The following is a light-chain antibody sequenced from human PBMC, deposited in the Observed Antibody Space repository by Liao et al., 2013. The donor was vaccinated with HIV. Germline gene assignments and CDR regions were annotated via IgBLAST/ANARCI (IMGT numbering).Light chain of an antibody. CDR2: YDS. CDR3: QVWDSSSDHWV. V-gene: IGLV3-21*04. J-gene: IGLJ3*02. CDR1: DIGSKS. Sequence: SYVLTQPPSVSVAPGETTRITCGGSDIGSKSVHWYQQQPGQAPVLVISYDSERPSGISERFSGSNSGNTATLTISRVEAGDEADYYCQVWDSSSDHWVFGGGTKLTVL.